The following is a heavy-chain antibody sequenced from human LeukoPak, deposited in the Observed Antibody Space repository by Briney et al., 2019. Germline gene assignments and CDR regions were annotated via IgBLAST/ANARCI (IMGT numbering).Heavy chain of an antibody. V-gene: IGHV4-34*01. CDR2: INHSGST. Sequence: SETLSLTCAVYGGAFSGYYWSWIRQPPGKGLEWIGEINHSGSTNYNPSLKSRVTISVDTSKNQFSLKLSSVTAADTAVYYCTRAPYCSSTSCYEGGAYWGQGTLVTVSS. CDR1: GGAFSGYY. D-gene: IGHD2-2*01. CDR3: TRAPYCSSTSCYEGGAY. J-gene: IGHJ4*02.